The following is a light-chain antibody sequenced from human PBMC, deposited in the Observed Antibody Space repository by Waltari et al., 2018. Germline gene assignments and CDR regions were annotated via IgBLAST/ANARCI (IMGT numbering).Light chain of an antibody. CDR3: QSYDGSHVV. CDR1: SSNIGASAG. J-gene: IGLJ2*01. V-gene: IGLV1-40*01. Sequence: QSVLTQPPSVSGAPGQRVTISCTGRSSNIGASAGLHWYQQLPGTAPRLLIYGNNNRPSGVPDRFSGSKSGTSASLAITGLQAEDEADYYCQSYDGSHVVFGGGTKLTVL. CDR2: GNN.